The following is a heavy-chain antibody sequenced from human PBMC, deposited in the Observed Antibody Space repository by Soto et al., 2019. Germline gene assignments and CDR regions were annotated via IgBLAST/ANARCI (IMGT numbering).Heavy chain of an antibody. CDR2: INHSGST. Sequence: PSETLSLTCAVYGGCFSGYYWSWIRQPPGKGLEWIGEINHSGSTNYNPSLKSRVTISVDTSKNQFSLKLSSVTAADTAVYYCARPFNYWGQGTLVTVSS. J-gene: IGHJ4*02. CDR1: GGCFSGYY. V-gene: IGHV4-34*01. CDR3: ARPFNY.